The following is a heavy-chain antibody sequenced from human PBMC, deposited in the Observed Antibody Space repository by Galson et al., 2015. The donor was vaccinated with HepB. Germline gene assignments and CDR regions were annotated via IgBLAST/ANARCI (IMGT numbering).Heavy chain of an antibody. J-gene: IGHJ3*02. CDR1: GFTFSSYG. CDR2: IWYDGSNK. V-gene: IGHV3-33*01. Sequence: SLRLSCAASGFTFSSYGMHWVRQAPGKGLEWVAVIWYDGSNKYYADSVKGRFTISRDNSKNTLYLQMNSLRAEDTAVYYCARGLQFPTYYYGSGSSHDAFDIWGQGTMVTVSS. CDR3: ARGLQFPTYYYGSGSSHDAFDI. D-gene: IGHD3-10*01.